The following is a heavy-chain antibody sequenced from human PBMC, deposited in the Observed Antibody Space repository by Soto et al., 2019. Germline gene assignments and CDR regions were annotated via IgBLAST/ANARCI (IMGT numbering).Heavy chain of an antibody. CDR3: TRNHAFDV. V-gene: IGHV3-15*07. J-gene: IGHJ3*01. CDR1: GFTFSNAW. Sequence: PGGSLRLSCAASGFTFSNAWMNWVRQAPGKGLEWVGRIKTKSDGGPTDYTAPVKGRFTISRDDSIHTVYLQMDSLKTEDTALYYCTRNHAFDVWGKGTMVTVPS. CDR2: IKTKSDGGPT.